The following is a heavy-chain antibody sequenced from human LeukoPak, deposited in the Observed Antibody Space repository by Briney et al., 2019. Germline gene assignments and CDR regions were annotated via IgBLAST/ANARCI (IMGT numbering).Heavy chain of an antibody. CDR3: ARALVGVAAD. V-gene: IGHV3-30*02. J-gene: IGHJ4*02. CDR1: GFTFSSYG. CDR2: IRYDGSNK. Sequence: PGGSLRLSCAASGFTFSSYGMHWVRQAPGKGLEWVAFIRYDGSNKYYADSVKGRFTISRDNAKNSLYLQMNSLRAEDTAVYYCARALVGVAADWGQEPLATVPS. D-gene: IGHD2-15*01.